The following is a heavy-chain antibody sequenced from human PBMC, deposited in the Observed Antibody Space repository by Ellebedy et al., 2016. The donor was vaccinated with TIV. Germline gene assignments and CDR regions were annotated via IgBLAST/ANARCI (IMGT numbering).Heavy chain of an antibody. Sequence: PGGSLRLSCAASGFAFTDYYMIWIRQAPGKGLEWVSYISSSGYSIDYADSVKGRFTIPRDNAKNSLYPQMNSLRAEDTALYYCASEIGYSSGWTDYWGQGTLVTVSS. V-gene: IGHV3-11*01. CDR2: ISSSGYSI. CDR3: ASEIGYSSGWTDY. CDR1: GFAFTDYY. J-gene: IGHJ4*02. D-gene: IGHD6-19*01.